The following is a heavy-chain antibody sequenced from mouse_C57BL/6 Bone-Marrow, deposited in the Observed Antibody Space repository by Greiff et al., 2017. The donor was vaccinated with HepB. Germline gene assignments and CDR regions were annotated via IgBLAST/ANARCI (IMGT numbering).Heavy chain of an antibody. J-gene: IGHJ2*01. D-gene: IGHD1-1*01. V-gene: IGHV2-6-2*01. CDR1: GFSLTSYG. CDR3: ARHKGPTYYYGSSPYFDY. Sequence: LVAPSQSLSITCTVSGFSLTSYGVHWVRQPPGKGLEWLVVIWSDGSTTYNSALKSRLSISKDNSKSQVFLKMNSLQTDDTAMYYCARHKGPTYYYGSSPYFDYWGQGTTLTVSS. CDR2: IWSDGST.